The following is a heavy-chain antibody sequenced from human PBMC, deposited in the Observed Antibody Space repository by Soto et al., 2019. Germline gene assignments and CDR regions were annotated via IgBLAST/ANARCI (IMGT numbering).Heavy chain of an antibody. CDR3: ARETYGDYGY. CDR2: IVVGSGDT. J-gene: IGHJ4*02. CDR1: GFTFTNSA. D-gene: IGHD4-17*01. V-gene: IGHV1-58*01. Sequence: GASVKVSCKASGFTFTNSAVQWVRQARGQRLEWIGWIVVGSGDTNYAQKFQERVTITRDMSTSTAYMEMRSLRSEDTAVYYCARETYGDYGYWGQGTLVTVSS.